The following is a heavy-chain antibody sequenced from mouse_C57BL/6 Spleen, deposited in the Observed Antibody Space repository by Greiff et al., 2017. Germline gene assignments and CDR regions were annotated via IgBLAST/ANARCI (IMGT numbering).Heavy chain of an antibody. CDR3: ARSFDGYYVPYLDY. J-gene: IGHJ2*01. CDR1: GFTFSSYG. V-gene: IGHV5-6*01. D-gene: IGHD2-3*01. Sequence: DVHLVESGGDLVKPGGSLKLSCAASGFTFSSYGMSWVRQTPDKRLEWVATISSGGSYTYYPDSVKGRFTISRDNAKNTLYLQMSSLKSEDTAMYYWARSFDGYYVPYLDYWGQGTTLTVSS. CDR2: ISSGGSYT.